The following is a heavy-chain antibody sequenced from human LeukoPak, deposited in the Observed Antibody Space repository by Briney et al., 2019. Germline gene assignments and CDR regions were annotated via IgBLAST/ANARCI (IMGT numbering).Heavy chain of an antibody. Sequence: GGSLRLSCAASGFTFSSCAMSWVRQAPGKGLEWVSAISGSGGSTYYADSVNGRFTISRDNSKNTLYLQMNSLRAEDTAVYYCAKASAMIVVVSKHFEYWGQGTLVTVSS. V-gene: IGHV3-23*01. CDR2: ISGSGGST. D-gene: IGHD3-22*01. CDR1: GFTFSSCA. CDR3: AKASAMIVVVSKHFEY. J-gene: IGHJ4*02.